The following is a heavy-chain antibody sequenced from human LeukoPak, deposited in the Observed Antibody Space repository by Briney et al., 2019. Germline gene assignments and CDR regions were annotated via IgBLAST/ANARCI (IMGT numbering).Heavy chain of an antibody. CDR1: GFTFRSYW. Sequence: GGSLRLSCAGSGFTFRSYWVSWVRQAPGKGLEWVANINQDGGERHYVDSVKGRFTISRDNAKNSLYLQMNSLRVEDTAVYYCARDLAAAATWGQGTLVTVSS. CDR3: ARDLAAAAT. V-gene: IGHV3-7*03. J-gene: IGHJ1*01. CDR2: INQDGGER. D-gene: IGHD6-13*01.